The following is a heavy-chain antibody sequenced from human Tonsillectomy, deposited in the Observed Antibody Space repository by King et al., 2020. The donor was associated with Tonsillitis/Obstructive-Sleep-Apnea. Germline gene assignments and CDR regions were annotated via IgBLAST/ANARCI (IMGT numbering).Heavy chain of an antibody. V-gene: IGHV1-69*10. Sequence: QLVQSGAEVKKPGSSVKVSCKASGGTFSSYAISWVRQAPGQGLEWMGGIIPILGIANYAQKFQGRVTITADKSTSTAYMELSSLRSEDTAVYYCAREGGRRVNDVPAAILKPGYGMDVWGQGTTVTVSS. CDR1: GGTFSSYA. D-gene: IGHD2-2*02. CDR2: IIPILGIA. J-gene: IGHJ6*02. CDR3: AREGGRRVNDVPAAILKPGYGMDV.